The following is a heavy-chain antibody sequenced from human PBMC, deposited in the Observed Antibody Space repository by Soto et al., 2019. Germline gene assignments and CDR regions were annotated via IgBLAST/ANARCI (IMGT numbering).Heavy chain of an antibody. Sequence: GGSLRLSCAASGFTFSSYSMNWVRQAPGKGLEWVSYISSSSSTIYYADSVKGRYTISRDNAKNSLYLQMNSLRDEDTPVYYCARAPPDPIVVVIPSTAFDYWGQGTLVTVSS. CDR1: GFTFSSYS. CDR3: ARAPPDPIVVVIPSTAFDY. J-gene: IGHJ4*02. V-gene: IGHV3-48*02. D-gene: IGHD3-22*01. CDR2: ISSSSSTI.